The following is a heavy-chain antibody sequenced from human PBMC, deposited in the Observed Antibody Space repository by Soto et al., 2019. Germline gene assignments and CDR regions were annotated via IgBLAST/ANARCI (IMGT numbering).Heavy chain of an antibody. J-gene: IGHJ4*02. CDR3: AKAVGPTAPPSHVIDC. Sequence: PGGFRRVSCVDPGFTFSFSAMSWVRQGPGKGLEWVAVISGVRVDSTEYADSVKGRFSISRDNSRNTLYLQMSSLRADDTAVYYCAKAVGPTAPPSHVIDCWGQGTLVTVSS. CDR2: ISGVRVDST. V-gene: IGHV3-23*01. D-gene: IGHD1-26*01. CDR1: GFTFSFSA.